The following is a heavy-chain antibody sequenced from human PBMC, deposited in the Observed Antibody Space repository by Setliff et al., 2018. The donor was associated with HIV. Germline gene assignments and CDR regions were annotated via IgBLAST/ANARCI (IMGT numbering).Heavy chain of an antibody. Sequence: PSETLSLTCTVSGGSITRTPYYWGWIRQPPGKGLEWIGSIHHSGTAYDNPSLKSRVTISIDPSKNQILLRLSSVTAADTAVYYCARLSGGMVPNYWGQGTLVTVSS. CDR3: ARLSGGMVPNY. D-gene: IGHD3-10*01. CDR1: GGSITRTPYY. V-gene: IGHV4-39*01. J-gene: IGHJ4*02. CDR2: IHHSGTA.